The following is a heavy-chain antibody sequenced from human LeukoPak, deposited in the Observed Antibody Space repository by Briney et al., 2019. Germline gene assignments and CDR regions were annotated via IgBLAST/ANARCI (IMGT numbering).Heavy chain of an antibody. Sequence: GGSLRLSCAASGFTFRDRYMGWVRQAPGKGLAWVSYISSSSHYTNYEASVRGRFIISRDNSRDSLYLQMNSLRAEDTAVYYCAKLINSGSYEGFDYWGQGTLVTVSS. D-gene: IGHD1-26*01. CDR3: AKLINSGSYEGFDY. V-gene: IGHV3-11*03. J-gene: IGHJ4*02. CDR2: ISSSSHYT. CDR1: GFTFRDRY.